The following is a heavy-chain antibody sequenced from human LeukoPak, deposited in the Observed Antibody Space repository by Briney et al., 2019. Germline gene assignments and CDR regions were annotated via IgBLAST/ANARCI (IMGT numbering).Heavy chain of an antibody. V-gene: IGHV3-64*01. J-gene: IGHJ4*02. D-gene: IGHD2-15*01. CDR2: ISSNGGST. CDR1: GFTFSSYA. Sequence: GGSLRLSCAASGFTFSSYAMHWVRQAPGKGLEYVSAISSNGGSTYYANSVKGRFTISRDNSKNTLYLQMGSLRAEDMAVYYCARVGPMVANDYWGQGTLVTVSS. CDR3: ARVGPMVANDY.